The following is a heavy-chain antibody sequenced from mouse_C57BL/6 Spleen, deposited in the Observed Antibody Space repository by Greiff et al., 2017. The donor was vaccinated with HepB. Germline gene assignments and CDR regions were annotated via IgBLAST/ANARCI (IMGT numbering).Heavy chain of an antibody. CDR1: GYTFTSYW. CDR2: IDPSDSYT. CDR3: ARSDYDGAWFAY. Sequence: VQLQQPGAELVMPGASVKLSCKASGYTFTSYWMHWVKQRPGQGLEWIGEIDPSDSYTNYNQKFKGKSTLTVDKSSSTAYMQLSSLTSEDSAVYYCARSDYDGAWFAYWGQGTLVTVSA. V-gene: IGHV1-69*01. J-gene: IGHJ3*01. D-gene: IGHD2-4*01.